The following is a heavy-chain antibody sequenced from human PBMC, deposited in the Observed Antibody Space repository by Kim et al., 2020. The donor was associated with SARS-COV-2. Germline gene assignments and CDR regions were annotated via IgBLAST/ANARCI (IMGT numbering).Heavy chain of an antibody. CDR3: ARGDGYNLV. V-gene: IGHV4-59*09. CDR2: GTT. Sequence: GTTNYSPSLKSRVTISVDTSKNQCSLKLTSVTPADTAVYYCARGDGYNLVWGQGTLVTVSS. D-gene: IGHD5-12*01. J-gene: IGHJ4*02.